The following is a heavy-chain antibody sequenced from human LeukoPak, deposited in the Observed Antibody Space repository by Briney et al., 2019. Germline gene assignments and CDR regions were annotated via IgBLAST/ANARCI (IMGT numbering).Heavy chain of an antibody. CDR1: EFTFSSYA. CDR3: ARERAYYYDSSGYYDSRAAFDI. V-gene: IGHV3-23*01. CDR2: IVGSGGTT. J-gene: IGHJ3*02. D-gene: IGHD3-22*01. Sequence: GGSLRLSCAASEFTFSSYAMNWVRQAPGKGLEWVSSIVGSGGTTYYADSVMGRFTISRDNSKNTLYLQMNSLRAEDTAVYYCARERAYYYDSSGYYDSRAAFDIWGQGTMVTVSS.